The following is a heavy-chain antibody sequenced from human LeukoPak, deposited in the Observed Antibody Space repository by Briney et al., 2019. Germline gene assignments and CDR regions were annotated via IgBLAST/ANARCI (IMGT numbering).Heavy chain of an antibody. Sequence: GGSLRLSCAASGFTFSNAWMSWVRQAPGKGLEWVAVISYDGSNNYYADSVKGRFTISRDNSKNTLYLQMNSLRAEDTAVYYCAKPMNSGWYPPFDYWGQGTLVTVSS. CDR1: GFTFSNAW. CDR3: AKPMNSGWYPPFDY. D-gene: IGHD6-19*01. J-gene: IGHJ4*02. V-gene: IGHV3-30*18. CDR2: ISYDGSNN.